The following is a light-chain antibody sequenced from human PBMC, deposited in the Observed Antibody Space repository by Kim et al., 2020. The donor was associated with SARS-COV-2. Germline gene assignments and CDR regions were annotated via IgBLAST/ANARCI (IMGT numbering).Light chain of an antibody. CDR2: DDS. Sequence: SYELTQPPSVSVAPGKTASITCGGDNIGTKNVHWYQQKPGQAPVLVIYDDSERPSGIPERFSGSNSGNTATLTISRVEAGDEADYYCQAWDSRSQHYVF. V-gene: IGLV3-21*01. CDR3: QAWDSRSQHYV. CDR1: NIGTKN. J-gene: IGLJ6*01.